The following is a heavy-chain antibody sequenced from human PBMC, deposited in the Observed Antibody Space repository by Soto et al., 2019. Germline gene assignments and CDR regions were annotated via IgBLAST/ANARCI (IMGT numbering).Heavy chain of an antibody. V-gene: IGHV3-21*01. D-gene: IGHD4-17*01. CDR3: ARDQTTVVTPGGAFDI. CDR2: ISSSSSYI. CDR1: GFTFSSYS. J-gene: IGHJ3*02. Sequence: VSLRLSWAASGFTFSSYSMNWVGQAPWKGLEWVSSISSSSSYIYYADSVKGRFTISRDNAKNSLYLQMNSLRAEDTAVYYCARDQTTVVTPGGAFDIWGQGTMVTVSS.